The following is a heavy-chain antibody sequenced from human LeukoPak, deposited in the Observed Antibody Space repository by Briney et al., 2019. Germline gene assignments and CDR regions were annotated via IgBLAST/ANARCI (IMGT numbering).Heavy chain of an antibody. CDR3: ARLYYPENMAAPVDY. Sequence: GASVKVSCKASGYTFTGYYIHWVRQAPGQGLEWMGWINPKSGGTNYTQKFQGRVTMTRDTSIGTAYMELNRLRSDDTAVYYCARLYYPENMAAPVDYWGQGTLVTVSS. V-gene: IGHV1-2*02. CDR1: GYTFTGYY. J-gene: IGHJ4*02. D-gene: IGHD6-13*01. CDR2: INPKSGGT.